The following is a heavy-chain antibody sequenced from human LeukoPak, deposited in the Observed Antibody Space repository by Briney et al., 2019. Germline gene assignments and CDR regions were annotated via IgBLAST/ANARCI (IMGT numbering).Heavy chain of an antibody. Sequence: PGGSLRLSCAASGFTFSYYGMHWVRQAPGKGLEWVAVIWYDGSDKYYADSVKGRFTISRDNSKNTLYLQMNSLRAEDTAVYYCAKDQTVTTWNWFDPWGQGTLVTVSS. CDR2: IWYDGSDK. D-gene: IGHD4-11*01. J-gene: IGHJ5*02. CDR3: AKDQTVTTWNWFDP. V-gene: IGHV3-30*02. CDR1: GFTFSYYG.